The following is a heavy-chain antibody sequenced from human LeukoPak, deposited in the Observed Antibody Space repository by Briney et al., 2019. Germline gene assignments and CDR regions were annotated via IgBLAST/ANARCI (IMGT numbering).Heavy chain of an antibody. V-gene: IGHV3-7*03. CDR2: IKQDGSEK. CDR1: GYTFSSYW. CDR3: ARDLTVDIVATTQGY. J-gene: IGHJ4*02. Sequence: GGSLRLSCAASGYTFSSYWMSWVRQAPGKGLDWVANIKQDGSEKYYVDSVKGRFTISRDNAKNSLYLQMNSLRAEDTAVYYCARDLTVDIVATTQGYWGQGTLVTVSS. D-gene: IGHD5-12*01.